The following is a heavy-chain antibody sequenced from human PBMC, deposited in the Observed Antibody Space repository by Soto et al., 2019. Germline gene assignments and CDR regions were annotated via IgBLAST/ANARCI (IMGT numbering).Heavy chain of an antibody. CDR1: GFTFSRYY. Sequence: PGGSLRLSCAASGFTFSRYYMNWVRQAPGKGLEWVSSISTTSTYTHYADSLKGRFTISRDNARNTLYLQMDSLRAEDTGVYYCTRDPGAYSSTWSFYFDSWGQGTLVTVSS. J-gene: IGHJ4*02. CDR2: ISTTSTYT. CDR3: TRDPGAYSSTWSFYFDS. D-gene: IGHD6-13*01. V-gene: IGHV3-21*01.